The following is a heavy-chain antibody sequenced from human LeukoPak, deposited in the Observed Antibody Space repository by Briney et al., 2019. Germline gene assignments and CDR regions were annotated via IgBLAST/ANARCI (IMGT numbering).Heavy chain of an antibody. Sequence: GGSLRLSCAASGFTFSSYGMHWVRPAPGKGLEWVAFIRYDGSNKYYADSVKGRFTISRDNSKNTLYLQMNSLRAEDTAVYYCGKPASIVVVPAAYWGQGTLVTVSS. CDR3: GKPASIVVVPAAY. V-gene: IGHV3-30*02. D-gene: IGHD2-2*01. CDR1: GFTFSSYG. CDR2: IRYDGSNK. J-gene: IGHJ4*02.